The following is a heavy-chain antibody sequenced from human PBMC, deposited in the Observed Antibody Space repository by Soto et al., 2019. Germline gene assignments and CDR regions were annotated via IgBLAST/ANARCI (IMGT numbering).Heavy chain of an antibody. CDR2: ISAYNGNT. V-gene: IGHV1-18*01. CDR3: ARGEAVLLFDY. CDR1: GYTFTSYG. Sequence: QVQLVQSGAEEKRPGASVKVSCKASGYTFTSYGISWVRQAPGQGLERMGWISAYNGNTIYAQKLQGRVTMTKDTSTSTGYMELRSLRSDDTAVYYCARGEAVLLFDYWGQGTLVTVSS. J-gene: IGHJ4*02. D-gene: IGHD3-10*01.